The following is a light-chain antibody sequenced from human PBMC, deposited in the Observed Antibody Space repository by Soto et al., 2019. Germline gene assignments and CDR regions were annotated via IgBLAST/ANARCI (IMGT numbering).Light chain of an antibody. V-gene: IGKV3-20*01. CDR2: GAS. J-gene: IGKJ4*01. Sequence: ENVLTQSPRTLSLSPGERATLSCRASQRLSSSYLAWYQQKPGQAPRLLIYGASRRATGIPERFSGSGSGTDFTLTISRLESEDSSVYYWQQFATSPLTFGGGTKVEIK. CDR1: QRLSSSY. CDR3: QQFATSPLT.